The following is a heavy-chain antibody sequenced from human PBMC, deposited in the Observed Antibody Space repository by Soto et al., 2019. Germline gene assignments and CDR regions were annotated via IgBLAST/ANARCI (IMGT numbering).Heavy chain of an antibody. CDR1: GFTFNTYS. J-gene: IGHJ3*02. CDR3: VVNFHYDTFDI. V-gene: IGHV3-23*01. CDR2: ITNNGVST. Sequence: EVQLLDSGGGLVQPGGSLRLSCAASGFTFNTYSMSWVRQAPGKGLEWVSTITNNGVSTYYADSVKGRFTISRDNSKNMLYLQMNSLRAEDTAVYYWVVNFHYDTFDIWGQGTMVTVSS.